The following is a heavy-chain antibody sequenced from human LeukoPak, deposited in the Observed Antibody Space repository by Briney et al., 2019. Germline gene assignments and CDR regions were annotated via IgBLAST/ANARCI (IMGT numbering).Heavy chain of an antibody. V-gene: IGHV3-48*04. D-gene: IGHD5-12*01. Sequence: PGGALRLSCAVSGFTFSNYGVHWVRQAPGKGLEGVSFIDNSGVTTYYADSVKGRFTMSRDNAKNSLYLQMNSLRVEDTAMYYCARDYSGDEDFDYWGQGTLVTVSS. CDR3: ARDYSGDEDFDY. J-gene: IGHJ4*02. CDR2: IDNSGVTT. CDR1: GFTFSNYG.